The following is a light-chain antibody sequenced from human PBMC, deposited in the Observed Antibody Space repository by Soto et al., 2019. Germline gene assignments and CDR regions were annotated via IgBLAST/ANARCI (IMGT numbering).Light chain of an antibody. J-gene: IGKJ5*01. CDR2: GAS. CDR3: QQLNSYPIT. CDR1: QSVSSN. V-gene: IGKV3-15*01. Sequence: EIVMTQSPATLSVSPGETATLSCRASQSVSSNLAWYQQKPGQAPRLLINGASTRATGIPARFSGSGSGTEFTLTISSLQSEDFAVYYCQQLNSYPITFGQGTRLEIK.